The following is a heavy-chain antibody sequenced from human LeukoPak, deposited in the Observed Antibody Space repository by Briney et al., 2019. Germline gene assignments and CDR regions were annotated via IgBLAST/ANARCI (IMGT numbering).Heavy chain of an antibody. CDR3: AKGTYDSRGHFDY. D-gene: IGHD3-22*01. V-gene: IGHV3-23*01. CDR2: ISGSGTNT. J-gene: IGHJ4*02. Sequence: QPGGSLRLSFAASGXTFSSYAMTWVRQAPGKGLEWVSGISGSGTNTYYADSVKGRFTISRDNSKNTLYLQMNSLRAEDTAAYYCAKGTYDSRGHFDYWGQGTLVSVSS. CDR1: GXTFSSYA.